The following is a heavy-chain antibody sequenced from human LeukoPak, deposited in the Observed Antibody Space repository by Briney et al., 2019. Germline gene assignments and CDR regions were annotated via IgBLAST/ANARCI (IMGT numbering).Heavy chain of an antibody. V-gene: IGHV4-38-2*01. CDR2: IYHSGST. J-gene: IGHJ3*02. Sequence: PSETLSLTCGVSGYSISSGYYWGWIRQPPGKGLEWIGSIYHSGSTYYNPSLKSRVTISVDTSKNQFSLKLRSVTAADTALYYCARWYSGEWFHDAFDIWGQGTRVTVSS. CDR3: ARWYSGEWFHDAFDI. CDR1: GYSISSGYY. D-gene: IGHD3-3*01.